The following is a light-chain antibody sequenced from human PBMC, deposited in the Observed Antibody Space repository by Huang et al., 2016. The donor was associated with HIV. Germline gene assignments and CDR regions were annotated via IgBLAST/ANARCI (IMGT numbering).Light chain of an antibody. CDR1: QSVTSPS. CDR3: QQYGTSPWT. CDR2: GAS. V-gene: IGKV3-20*01. J-gene: IGKJ1*01. Sequence: EIALTQSPGTLSLSPGERATLSCRASQSVTSPSLAWYQQPPGQPPRRLMYGASSRATGIPDRFSGSGSGTDFTLTISRLEPEDFAVYYCQQYGTSPWTFGQGTKVEIK.